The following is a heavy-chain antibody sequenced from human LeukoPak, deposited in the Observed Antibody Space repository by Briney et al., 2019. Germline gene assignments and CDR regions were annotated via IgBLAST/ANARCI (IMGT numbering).Heavy chain of an antibody. CDR2: ISWNSKSV. D-gene: IGHD2/OR15-2a*01. Sequence: GGSLRLSCAASGFRFNDYAMHWIRQTPEKGLEWVAGISWNSKSVGYADSVKGRFTISRDNAKNSLYLQMNSLSTEDTALYYCAKDRRLWDAFDMWGQGTMVTVST. CDR1: GFRFNDYA. V-gene: IGHV3-9*01. CDR3: AKDRRLWDAFDM. J-gene: IGHJ3*02.